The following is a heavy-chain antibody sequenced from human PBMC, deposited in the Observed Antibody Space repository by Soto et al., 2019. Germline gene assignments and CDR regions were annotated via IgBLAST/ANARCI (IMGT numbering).Heavy chain of an antibody. Sequence: QVPLVQSGAEVKKPGASVKVSCKASGYTFTGYYMHWVRQAPGQGLEWMGWINPNSGGTNYAQKFQGWVTMTRDTSISTAYMELSRLRSDDTAVYYCARGGAVVVPAAMVYNWFDPWGQGTLVTVSS. CDR3: ARGGAVVVPAAMVYNWFDP. V-gene: IGHV1-2*04. J-gene: IGHJ5*02. D-gene: IGHD2-2*01. CDR2: INPNSGGT. CDR1: GYTFTGYY.